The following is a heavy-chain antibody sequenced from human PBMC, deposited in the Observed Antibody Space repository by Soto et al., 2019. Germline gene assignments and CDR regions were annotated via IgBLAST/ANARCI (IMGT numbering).Heavy chain of an antibody. J-gene: IGHJ4*01. D-gene: IGHD3-16*02. CDR2: VSGRGEET. Sequence: EVQLSESGGGLVQPGGSLRLSCTASGLTFRNYAMTWVRQAPGKGPEWVSTVSGRGEETFYEDSVKGRFTISRDNSKATVYLLMNSLRVEDTVVYYCAKGGHLSFFDYWGHGTLVTVSS. CDR3: AKGGHLSFFDY. CDR1: GLTFRNYA. V-gene: IGHV3-23*01.